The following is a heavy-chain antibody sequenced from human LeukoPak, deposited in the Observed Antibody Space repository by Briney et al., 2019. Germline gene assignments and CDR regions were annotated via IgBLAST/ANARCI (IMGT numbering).Heavy chain of an antibody. CDR2: ISYDGTNK. CDR3: ARDRLEETGNNWFDP. J-gene: IGHJ5*02. CDR1: GFTFSSYA. V-gene: IGHV3-30*09. Sequence: GRSLRLSCAASGFTFSSYAMHWVRQAPGKGLEWVTVISYDGTNKYYADSVKGRFAISRDNSKNTLYLQMNSLRVEDTAVYYCARDRLEETGNNWFDPWGQEPLVTVSS. D-gene: IGHD1-1*01.